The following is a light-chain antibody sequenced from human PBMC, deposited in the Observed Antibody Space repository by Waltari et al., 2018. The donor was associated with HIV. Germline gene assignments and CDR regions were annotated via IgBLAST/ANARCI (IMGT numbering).Light chain of an antibody. Sequence: QSALTQPRSVSGSPGQSVTISCTGTSSDVGDYHYVAWYQQHPGKAPKRMIFDVNKRPSGVPDRFSGSKSGNTASLTISGLQAEDEADYYCCSYADKYTWVFGGGTKLTVL. V-gene: IGLV2-11*01. J-gene: IGLJ3*02. CDR3: CSYADKYTWV. CDR1: SSDVGDYHY. CDR2: DVN.